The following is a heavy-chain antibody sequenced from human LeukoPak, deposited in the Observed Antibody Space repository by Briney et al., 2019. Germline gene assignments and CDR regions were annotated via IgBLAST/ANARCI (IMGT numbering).Heavy chain of an antibody. Sequence: GGSLRLSCAASGFTFSSYWVQWVRRAPGKGRVWVFRINNDESSTSYADSVKGRYTISRDTAENTLYLQMNSLRAEDTAVYYCARPTKEGSSWYWWFDPWGQGTLVTVSS. V-gene: IGHV3-74*01. CDR3: ARPTKEGSSWYWWFDP. CDR1: GFTFSSYW. J-gene: IGHJ5*02. D-gene: IGHD6-13*01. CDR2: INNDESST.